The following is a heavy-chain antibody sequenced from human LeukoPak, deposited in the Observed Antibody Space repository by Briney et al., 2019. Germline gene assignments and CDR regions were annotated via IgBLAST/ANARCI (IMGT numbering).Heavy chain of an antibody. Sequence: PGGSLRLSCAASGFTFSSYSMNWVRQAPGKGLEWVSSISSSSSYIYYADSVKGRFTISRDNAKNSLYLQMNSLRAEDTAVYYCARDREVVPAATYFDYWGQGTLVTVSS. CDR2: ISSSSSYI. D-gene: IGHD2-2*01. J-gene: IGHJ4*02. V-gene: IGHV3-21*01. CDR1: GFTFSSYS. CDR3: ARDREVVPAATYFDY.